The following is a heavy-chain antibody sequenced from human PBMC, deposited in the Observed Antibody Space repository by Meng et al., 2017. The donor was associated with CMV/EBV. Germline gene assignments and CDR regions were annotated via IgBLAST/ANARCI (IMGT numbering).Heavy chain of an antibody. V-gene: IGHV4-30-4*08. CDR3: ARVMGPNRTPYYFDY. CDR2: IYYSGST. CDR1: GGSISSGDYY. Sequence: QVQVPASGQELAKPSQTPSLTCTVSGGSISSGDYYWSWSRQPPGKGLEWIGYIYYSGSTYYNPSLKSRVTISVDTSKNQFSLKLSSVTAADTAVYYCARVMGPNRTPYYFDYWGQGTLVTVSS. J-gene: IGHJ4*02. D-gene: IGHD1-14*01.